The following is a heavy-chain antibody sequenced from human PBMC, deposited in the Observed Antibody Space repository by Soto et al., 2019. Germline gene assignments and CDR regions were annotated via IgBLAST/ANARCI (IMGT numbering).Heavy chain of an antibody. Sequence: QVQLVQSGTEVKKPGSSVKVSCKASGGTFRNYPINWVRQAPGQGLEWMGSIFPLTDIPDYAQNFQARLTISADESTSTAYTESSSLTSDATSMYFCARGPLVVLNYFESWGQGTLVTVAS. CDR2: IFPLTDIP. V-gene: IGHV1-69*02. CDR1: GGTFRNYP. CDR3: ARGPLVVLNYFES. J-gene: IGHJ4*02.